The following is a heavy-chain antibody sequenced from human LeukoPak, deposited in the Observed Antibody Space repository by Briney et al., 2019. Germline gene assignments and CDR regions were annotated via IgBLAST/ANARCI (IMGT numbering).Heavy chain of an antibody. CDR2: INHSGSI. Sequence: SETLSLTCAVYGGSFSGYYWSWIRQSPGKGLEWIGEINHSGSINYNPSLKSRVAVSVDSSRNQFSLILGSVTAADTAVYYCAFTTGNYYLDYWGQGTRVTVSS. CDR3: AFTTGNYYLDY. D-gene: IGHD1-7*01. J-gene: IGHJ4*02. V-gene: IGHV4-34*01. CDR1: GGSFSGYY.